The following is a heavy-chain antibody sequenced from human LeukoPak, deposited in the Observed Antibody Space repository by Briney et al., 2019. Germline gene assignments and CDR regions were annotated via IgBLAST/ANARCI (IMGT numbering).Heavy chain of an antibody. Sequence: SGGSLRLSCAASGITISSNHMSWVRQAPGKGLEWVSVIYDGGSTYYADSVKGRFTISRDNSKNTLYLQMNSLRAEDTAVYYCARFYGVPGGWFDPWGQGTLVTVSS. CDR2: IYDGGST. J-gene: IGHJ5*02. CDR3: ARFYGVPGGWFDP. V-gene: IGHV3-66*01. D-gene: IGHD4-17*01. CDR1: GITISSNH.